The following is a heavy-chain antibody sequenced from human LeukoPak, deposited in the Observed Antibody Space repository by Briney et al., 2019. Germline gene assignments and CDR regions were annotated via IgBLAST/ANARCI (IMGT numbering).Heavy chain of an antibody. CDR2: IYSGGST. D-gene: IGHD2-2*01. Sequence: GGSLRLSCAASGFTVSSNYMSWVRHAPGKGLEGVSIIYSGGSTYYTDSVRGRFIISRDISKNTLYLQMNSLRAEDTAVYYCARVGDCGRASCYAIDYWGQGTLVTVSS. J-gene: IGHJ4*02. V-gene: IGHV3-66*01. CDR3: ARVGDCGRASCYAIDY. CDR1: GFTVSSNY.